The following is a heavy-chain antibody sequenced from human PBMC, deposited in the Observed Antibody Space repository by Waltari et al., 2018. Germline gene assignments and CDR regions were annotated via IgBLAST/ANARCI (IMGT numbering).Heavy chain of an antibody. CDR2: ISVHSGAT. CDR3: ARDSNHWDPRYMDV. V-gene: IGHV1-18*01. J-gene: IGHJ6*03. CDR1: SSS. D-gene: IGHD1-26*01. Sequence: QVPVVQSGAEVEKPGASVKVSCTTSSSSLSWVRQAPGQGLEWMGWISVHSGATNYAQNFRDRVIMTADTSTRTAYLEVRNLRSDDTAVYYCARDSNHWDPRYMDVWGKGTTVTVSS.